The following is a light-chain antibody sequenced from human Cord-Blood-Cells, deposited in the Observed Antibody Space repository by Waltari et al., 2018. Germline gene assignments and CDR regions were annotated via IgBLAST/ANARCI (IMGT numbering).Light chain of an antibody. V-gene: IGKV4-1*01. CDR1: QSVLYSSNNKNY. J-gene: IGKJ4*01. CDR2: WAS. CDR3: QQYYSTPLT. Sequence: DIVMTQSPDSLAVSLGARATIHCKPSQSVLYSSNNKNYLAWYQQKPGQPPKLLIYWASTRESGVPDRFSGSGSGTDFTLTISSLQAEDVAVYYCQQYYSTPLTFGGGTKVEIK.